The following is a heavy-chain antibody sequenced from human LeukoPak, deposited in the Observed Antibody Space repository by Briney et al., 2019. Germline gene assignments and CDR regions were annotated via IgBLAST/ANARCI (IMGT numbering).Heavy chain of an antibody. CDR3: AKLEQYYYDSSGYSN. CDR1: GFTFSSYA. V-gene: IGHV3-23*01. Sequence: GGSLRLSCAASGFTFSSYAMSWVRQAPGKGLEWVSAISGSGGSTYYADSVKGRFTISRDNSKNTLYLQMSSLRAEDTAVYYCAKLEQYYYDSSGYSNWGQGTLVTVSS. J-gene: IGHJ4*02. CDR2: ISGSGGST. D-gene: IGHD3-22*01.